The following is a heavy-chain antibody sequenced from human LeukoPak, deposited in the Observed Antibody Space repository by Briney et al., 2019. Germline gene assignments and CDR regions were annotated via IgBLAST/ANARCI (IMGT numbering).Heavy chain of an antibody. V-gene: IGHV1-2*02. J-gene: IGHJ4*02. CDR3: TLYNH. CDR1: GYTFTGHD. Sequence: ASVKVSCKASGYTFTGHDMHWVRQAPGQRLEWVGWINPNSGGTHYAQKFQGRVTMTRDTSISTAYMEVSRLGSDDTAVYYRTLYNHWGQGTLVTVSS. CDR2: INPNSGGT. D-gene: IGHD5-24*01.